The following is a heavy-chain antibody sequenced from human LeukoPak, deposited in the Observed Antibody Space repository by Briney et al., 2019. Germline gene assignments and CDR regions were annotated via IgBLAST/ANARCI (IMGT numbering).Heavy chain of an antibody. D-gene: IGHD3-3*01. J-gene: IGHJ4*02. CDR3: ARVYYDFWSGYTDY. CDR1: GLTFSSYW. CDR2: IKQDGSEK. V-gene: IGHV3-7*01. Sequence: GGSLRLSCAASGLTFSSYWMSWVRQAPGKGLEWVANIKQDGSEKYYVDSVKGRFTISRDNAKNSLYLQMSSLRAEDTAVYYCARVYYDFWSGYTDYWGQGTLVTVSS.